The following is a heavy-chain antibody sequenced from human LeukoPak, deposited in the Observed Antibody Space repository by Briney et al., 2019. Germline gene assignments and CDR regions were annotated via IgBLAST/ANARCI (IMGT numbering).Heavy chain of an antibody. CDR2: IFYSGST. J-gene: IGHJ6*02. D-gene: IGHD2-8*02. V-gene: IGHV4-39*07. Sequence: SETLSLTCAVSGASINMNPYYWGCVRQPPGKGLEWVGSIFYSGSTIYNPSLKSRLTMSVDSSKNQFSLELTSVTAADTAEYYCARAVHPQRVPVKDAYGLDVWGQGTTVTASS. CDR3: ARAVHPQRVPVKDAYGLDV. CDR1: GASINMNPYY.